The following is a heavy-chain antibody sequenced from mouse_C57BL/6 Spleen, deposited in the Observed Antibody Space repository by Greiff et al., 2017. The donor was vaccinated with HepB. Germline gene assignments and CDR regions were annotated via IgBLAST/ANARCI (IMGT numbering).Heavy chain of an antibody. J-gene: IGHJ3*01. Sequence: VKLMESGPELVKPGASVKISCKASGYAFSSSWMNWVKQRPGKGLEWIGRIYPGDGDTNYNGKFKGKATLTADKSSSTAYMQLSSLTSEDSAVYFCASYDYGGFAYWGQGTLVTVSA. CDR1: GYAFSSSW. CDR3: ASYDYGGFAY. CDR2: IYPGDGDT. V-gene: IGHV1-82*01. D-gene: IGHD2-4*01.